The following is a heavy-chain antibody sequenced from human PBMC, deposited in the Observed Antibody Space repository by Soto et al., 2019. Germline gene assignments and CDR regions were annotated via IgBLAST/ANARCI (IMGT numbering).Heavy chain of an antibody. Sequence: GGSLRLSCAASGFTFSSYGMHWVRQAPGKGLEWVAVISYDGSNKYYADSVKGRFTISRDNSKNTLYLQMNSLRAEDTAVYYCAIPYYYDSTGYSVDAFDIWGQGTMVTVSS. CDR2: ISYDGSNK. V-gene: IGHV3-30*03. CDR3: AIPYYYDSTGYSVDAFDI. CDR1: GFTFSSYG. J-gene: IGHJ3*02. D-gene: IGHD3-22*01.